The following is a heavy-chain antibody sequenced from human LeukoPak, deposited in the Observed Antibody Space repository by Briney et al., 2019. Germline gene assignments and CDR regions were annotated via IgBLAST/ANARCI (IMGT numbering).Heavy chain of an antibody. D-gene: IGHD3-3*01. CDR2: INHSGST. CDR3: ARAGRITIFGVVITLNRFDY. J-gene: IGHJ4*02. V-gene: IGHV4-34*01. CDR1: GGSFSGYY. Sequence: SETLSLTCAVYGGSFSGYYWSWIRQPPGKGLEWIGEINHSGSTNYNPSLKRRVTISVATSKNQFSLKLRSVTAAATAVYYCARAGRITIFGVVITLNRFDYWGQGTLVTVSS.